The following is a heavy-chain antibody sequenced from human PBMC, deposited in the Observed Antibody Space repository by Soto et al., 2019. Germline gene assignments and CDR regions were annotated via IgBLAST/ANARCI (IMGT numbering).Heavy chain of an antibody. Sequence: EVQLVESGGNLVQPGGSLRISCAASGFTVSTEYMSWVRQAPGKGLEWVSIIHGGGGTFYADSVKGRFTISRDKSKNTVYLQMNNLRVEDTAVYYCARDPTDYPVNWFDPWGQGTLVTVSS. V-gene: IGHV3-66*01. CDR1: GFTVSTEY. CDR2: IHGGGGT. D-gene: IGHD4-17*01. J-gene: IGHJ5*02. CDR3: ARDPTDYPVNWFDP.